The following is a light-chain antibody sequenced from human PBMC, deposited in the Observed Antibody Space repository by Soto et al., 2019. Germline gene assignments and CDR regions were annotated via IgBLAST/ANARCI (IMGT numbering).Light chain of an antibody. V-gene: IGLV1-40*01. J-gene: IGLJ1*01. CDR3: QSYDRSLSGSV. CDR2: GNN. Sequence: QFVLTQPPSVSGAPGQRVTISCTGSSSNIGARYDVHWYQQLPATAPKLLIYGNNNRPSGVPDRFSGSKSDTSASLAITGLQAEDEADYFCQSYDRSLSGSVFGTGTKLTVL. CDR1: SSNIGARYD.